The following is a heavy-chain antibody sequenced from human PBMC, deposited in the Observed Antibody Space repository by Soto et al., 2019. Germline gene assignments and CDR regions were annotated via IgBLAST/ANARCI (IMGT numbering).Heavy chain of an antibody. V-gene: IGHV1-69*02. CDR3: ARFPQTAIVGAAYFDY. D-gene: IGHD1-26*01. J-gene: IGHJ4*02. CDR2: VIPILGIA. CDR1: GGTFSSYI. Sequence: QVQLVQSGAEVKKPGSSVKVSCKASGGTFSSYIISWVRQAPVQGLEWMGRVIPILGIANYAQKFQGRVTITADKSTSTAYMELSSLRSEDTAVYYCARFPQTAIVGAAYFDYWGQGTLVTVSS.